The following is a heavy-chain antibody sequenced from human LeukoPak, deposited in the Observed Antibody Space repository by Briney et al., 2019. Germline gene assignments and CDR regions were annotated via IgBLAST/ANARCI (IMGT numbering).Heavy chain of an antibody. J-gene: IGHJ4*02. CDR3: ARVMGSGSYYLFDY. CDR1: GGTFSSYA. D-gene: IGHD1-26*01. V-gene: IGHV1-69*05. CDR2: IIPIFGTA. Sequence: SVKVSCKASGGTFSSYAISWVRQAPGPGLEWMGGIIPIFGTANYAQKFQGRVTITTDESTSTAYMELSSLRSEDTAVYYCARVMGSGSYYLFDYWGQGTLVTVSS.